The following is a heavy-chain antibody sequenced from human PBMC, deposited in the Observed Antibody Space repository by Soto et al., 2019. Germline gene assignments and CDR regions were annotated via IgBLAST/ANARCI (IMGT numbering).Heavy chain of an antibody. Sequence: GASVKVSCKASGYTFTSYYMHWVRQAPGQGLEWMGIINPSGGSTSYAQKFQGRVTMTRDTSTSTVYMELSSLRSEDTAVYYCARDQEGIEAARRYTWFDPWGQGTLVTVSS. D-gene: IGHD6-13*01. J-gene: IGHJ5*02. CDR1: GYTFTSYY. CDR2: INPSGGST. CDR3: ARDQEGIEAARRYTWFDP. V-gene: IGHV1-46*01.